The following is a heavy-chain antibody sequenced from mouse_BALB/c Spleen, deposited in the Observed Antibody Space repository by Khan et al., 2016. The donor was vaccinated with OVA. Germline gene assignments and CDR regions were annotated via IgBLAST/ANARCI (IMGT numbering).Heavy chain of an antibody. CDR2: IRLKSDNYAT. D-gene: IGHD4-1*02. J-gene: IGHJ3*01. CDR1: GFTFSSDW. CDR3: TQLGRSY. V-gene: IGHV6-6*02. Sequence: EVKLEESGGGLVQPGGSMKLSCVASGFTFSSDWMSWVRQSPEKGLEWVAEIRLKSDNYATHYAESGKGKFTISRDDSKRRLYLQMTSLRAEDTGIYYCTQLGRSYWGQGTLVTVSA.